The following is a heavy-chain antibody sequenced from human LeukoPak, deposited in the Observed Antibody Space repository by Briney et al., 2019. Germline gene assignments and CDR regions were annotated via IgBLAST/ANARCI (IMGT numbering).Heavy chain of an antibody. CDR3: VKGVGAAGMPHFQH. CDR2: ISNYGGST. CDR1: GFTFSSCS. D-gene: IGHD6-13*01. Sequence: GGSLRLSCSASGFTFSSCSMFWVRQAPGKGLESISVISNYGGSTSYADSVKGRFTISRDNSKNTLYLQMSSLRPEDTAVYYCVKGVGAAGMPHFQHWGQGSLVSVPS. V-gene: IGHV3-64D*06. J-gene: IGHJ1*01.